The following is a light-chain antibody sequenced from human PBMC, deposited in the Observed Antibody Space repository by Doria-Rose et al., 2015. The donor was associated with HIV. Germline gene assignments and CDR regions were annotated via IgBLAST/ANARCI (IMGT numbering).Light chain of an antibody. CDR1: QSVSSNY. CDR2: GAS. CDR3: QQYGSSPLT. Sequence: IVLTQSPGTLPLSSGERATLSCRASQSVSSNYLAWYQQKPGQAPRLLIFGASSRATGIPDRFSGSGSGTDFTLTINRLEPEDFAVYYCQQYGSSPLTFGPGTKVD. J-gene: IGKJ3*01. V-gene: IGKV3-20*01.